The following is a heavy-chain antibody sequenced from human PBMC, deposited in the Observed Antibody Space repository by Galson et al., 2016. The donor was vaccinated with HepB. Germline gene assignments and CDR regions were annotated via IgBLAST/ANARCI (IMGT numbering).Heavy chain of an antibody. Sequence: SLRLSCAASGFTFSIYAMHWVRQAPGKGLEWVAVISYAGSNKYYADSVKGRFTISRDNSKNTLYLQMNSLRAEDTAVYYCASIAAAGYYYGMDVWGKGTTVTVSS. CDR1: GFTFSIYA. V-gene: IGHV3-30-3*01. CDR3: ASIAAAGYYYGMDV. D-gene: IGHD6-13*01. CDR2: ISYAGSNK. J-gene: IGHJ6*04.